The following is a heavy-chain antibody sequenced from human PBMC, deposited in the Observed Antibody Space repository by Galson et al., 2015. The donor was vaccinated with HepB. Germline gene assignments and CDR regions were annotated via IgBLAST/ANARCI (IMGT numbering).Heavy chain of an antibody. J-gene: IGHJ4*02. D-gene: IGHD6-13*01. CDR2: ISGSGGST. Sequence: SLRLSCAASGFTFSSYAMSWVRQAPGKGLEWVSAISGSGGSTYYADSVKGRFTISRDNSKNTLYLQMNSLRAEDTAVYYCAKDVSEQQLVRSLSPSDYWGQGTLVTVSS. CDR1: GFTFSSYA. CDR3: AKDVSEQQLVRSLSPSDY. V-gene: IGHV3-23*01.